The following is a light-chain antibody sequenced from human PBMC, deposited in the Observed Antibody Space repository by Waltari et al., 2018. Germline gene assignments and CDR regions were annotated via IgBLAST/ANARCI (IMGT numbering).Light chain of an antibody. CDR1: ANAVGPRDY. CDR3: SSYTRSRTLV. J-gene: IGLJ2*01. Sequence: QSALTQPASVSGSPGQSITVSCTGTANAVGPRDYVSWYQQHPGKVPKLILYYVSNRPSGVSHRFSGSKSGNTASLTISGLQPEDEADYYCSSYTRSRTLVFGGGTKVTVL. V-gene: IGLV2-14*01. CDR2: YVS.